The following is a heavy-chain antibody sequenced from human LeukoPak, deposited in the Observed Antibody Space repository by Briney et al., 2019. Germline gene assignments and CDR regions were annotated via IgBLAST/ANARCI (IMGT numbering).Heavy chain of an antibody. D-gene: IGHD3-3*01. CDR1: GGSFSGYY. Sequence: SETLSLTCAVYGGSFSGYYWSWIRQPPGKGLEWIGEINHSGSTNYNPSLKSRVTISVDTSKNQFSLKLSSVTAADTAVYYCARVALSDFWSGYYRYYYYMDVWGKGTTVTVSS. CDR3: ARVALSDFWSGYYRYYYYMDV. V-gene: IGHV4-34*01. J-gene: IGHJ6*03. CDR2: INHSGST.